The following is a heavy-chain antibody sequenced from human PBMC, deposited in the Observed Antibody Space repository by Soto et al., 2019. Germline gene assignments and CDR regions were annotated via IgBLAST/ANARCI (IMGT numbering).Heavy chain of an antibody. Sequence: ASVKVSCKASGYTFTSYDINWVRQATGQGLEWMGWMNPNSGNTGYAQKFQGRVTMTRNTSISTAYMELSSLRSEDTAVYYCAKSLNGYYDFWSGYPSAFDIWGQGTMVTVSS. V-gene: IGHV1-8*01. CDR3: AKSLNGYYDFWSGYPSAFDI. CDR1: GYTFTSYD. CDR2: MNPNSGNT. D-gene: IGHD3-3*01. J-gene: IGHJ3*02.